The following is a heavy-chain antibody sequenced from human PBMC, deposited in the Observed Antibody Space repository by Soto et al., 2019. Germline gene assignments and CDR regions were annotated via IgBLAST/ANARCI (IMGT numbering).Heavy chain of an antibody. J-gene: IGHJ5*02. V-gene: IGHV3-30*18. CDR3: AKDGEGLYYYDSSGPKSCFDA. CDR2: ISYDGSNK. D-gene: IGHD3-22*01. Sequence: GGSLRLSCVASGFTFRRYGMHWVRQAPGKGLEWVAIISYDGSNKYYADSVKGRFTISRDDSKNTLYLQMNSLRAEDTAVYYCAKDGEGLYYYDSSGPKSCFDAWGQGTLVTVAS. CDR1: GFTFRRYG.